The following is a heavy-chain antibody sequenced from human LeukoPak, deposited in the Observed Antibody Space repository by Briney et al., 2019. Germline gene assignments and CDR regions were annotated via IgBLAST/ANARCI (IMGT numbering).Heavy chain of an antibody. CDR1: GYSITSAYY. CDR2: FFLKGST. J-gene: IGHJ4*02. V-gene: IGHV4-38-2*02. Sequence: SETLSLTCTVSGYSITSAYYWGWIRQPPGKGLEWIGSFFLKGSTNYNPSLKSRVTISVDTSKNQFSLKLSSVTAADTAVYYCARDEGRNGDYTLVYWGQGTLVTVSS. D-gene: IGHD4-17*01. CDR3: ARDEGRNGDYTLVY.